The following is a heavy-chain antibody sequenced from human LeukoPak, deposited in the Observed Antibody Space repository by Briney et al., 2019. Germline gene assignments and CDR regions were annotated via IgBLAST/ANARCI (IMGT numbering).Heavy chain of an antibody. J-gene: IGHJ4*02. Sequence: ASVKVSCKASGYTFTSYGISWVRQAPGQGLEWMGGIIPIFGTANYAQKFQGRVTITADESTSTAYMELSSLRSEDTAVYYCARYSSGWYYFDYWGQGTLVTVSS. CDR3: ARYSSGWYYFDY. V-gene: IGHV1-69*13. CDR2: IIPIFGTA. D-gene: IGHD6-19*01. CDR1: GYTFTSYG.